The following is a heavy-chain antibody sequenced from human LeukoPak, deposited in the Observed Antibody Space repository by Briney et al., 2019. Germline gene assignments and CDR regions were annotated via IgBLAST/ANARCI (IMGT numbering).Heavy chain of an antibody. CDR1: GFTFSSYA. CDR2: ISSNGGST. Sequence: GGSLRLSCAASGFTFSSYAMHWVRQAPGKGLEYVSAISSNGGSTYYANPVKGRFTISRDNSKNTLYLQMGSLRAEDMAVYYCARDPGMGATKYYYYYGMDVWGQGTTVTVSS. D-gene: IGHD1-26*01. CDR3: ARDPGMGATKYYYYYGMDV. J-gene: IGHJ6*02. V-gene: IGHV3-64*01.